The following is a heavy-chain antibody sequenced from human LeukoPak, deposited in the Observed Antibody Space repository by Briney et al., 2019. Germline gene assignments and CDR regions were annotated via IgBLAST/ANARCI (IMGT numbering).Heavy chain of an antibody. CDR1: GGSISSSSYY. CDR2: IYYSGST. Sequence: SETLSLTCTVSGGSISSSSYYWGWIRQPPGTGLEWIGSIYYSGSTYYNPSLKSRVTISLDAPKSQFSLKLTSVTAADTAVYYCARCDSLTALDSWGQGTLVTVSS. D-gene: IGHD3-16*01. V-gene: IGHV4-39*07. CDR3: ARCDSLTALDS. J-gene: IGHJ4*02.